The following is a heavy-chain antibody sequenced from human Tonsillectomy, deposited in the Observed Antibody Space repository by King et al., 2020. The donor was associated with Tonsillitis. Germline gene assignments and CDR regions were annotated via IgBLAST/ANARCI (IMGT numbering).Heavy chain of an antibody. CDR2: ISGSGGST. Sequence: VQLVESGGGLVQPGGSLRLSCAASGFTFSSYAMSWVRQAPGKGLEWVSGISGSGGSTYSADSVKGRFTMSRDNSKNTLYLQMKSLIAEDTAVYYCAKGKVATMPRYAFDFWGQGTMVTVSS. D-gene: IGHD5-12*01. J-gene: IGHJ3*01. CDR1: GFTFSSYA. V-gene: IGHV3-23*04. CDR3: AKGKVATMPRYAFDF.